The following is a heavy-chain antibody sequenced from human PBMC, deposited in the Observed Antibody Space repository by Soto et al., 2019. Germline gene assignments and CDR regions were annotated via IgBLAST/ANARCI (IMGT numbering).Heavy chain of an antibody. D-gene: IGHD2-15*01. CDR2: IYHSGIT. CDR3: ARQGGSRRELLGRFDY. V-gene: IGHV4-39*01. J-gene: IGHJ4*02. CDR1: GVSMSSSDYY. Sequence: SETLSRTWTVSGVSMSSSDYYWVWIRQPPGKGLEWIASIYHSGITYYDPSLKSRFTISVDTSENQFSLSLRSVTAADTAVYYCARQGGSRRELLGRFDYWGQGALVTVSS.